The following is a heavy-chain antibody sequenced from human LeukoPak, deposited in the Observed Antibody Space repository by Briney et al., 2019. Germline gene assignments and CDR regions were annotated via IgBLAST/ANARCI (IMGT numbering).Heavy chain of an antibody. CDR1: GGSISSYY. J-gene: IGHJ6*02. CDR3: ATEGRLTGGYYYGMDV. D-gene: IGHD3-16*01. V-gene: IGHV4-59*12. Sequence: SETLSLTCTVSGGSISSYYWSWIRQPPGKGLEWIGYIYYSGSTNYNPSLKSRVTISVDTSKNQFSLKLSSVTAADTAVYYCATEGRLTGGYYYGMDVWGQGTTVTVSS. CDR2: IYYSGST.